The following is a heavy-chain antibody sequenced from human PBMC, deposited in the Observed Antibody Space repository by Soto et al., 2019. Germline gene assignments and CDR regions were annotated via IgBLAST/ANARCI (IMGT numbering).Heavy chain of an antibody. CDR3: ARGGVHRSGGYNYLKRAAEYFQH. V-gene: IGHV4-34*01. CDR2: INHSGST. CDR1: GGSFSGYY. Sequence: QVQLQQWGAGLLKPSETLSLTCAVYGGSFSGYYWSWIRQPPGKGLEWIGEINHSGSTNYNPSLKSPVTISVDTSKNQFSLKLSSVTAADTAVYYCARGGVHRSGGYNYLKRAAEYFQHWGHGTLVTVSS. D-gene: IGHD5-12*01. J-gene: IGHJ1*01.